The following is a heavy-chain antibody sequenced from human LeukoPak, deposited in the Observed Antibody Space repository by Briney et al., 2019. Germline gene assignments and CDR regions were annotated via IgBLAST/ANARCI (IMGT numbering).Heavy chain of an antibody. CDR1: GFTFSSHA. J-gene: IGHJ4*02. V-gene: IGHV3-23*01. CDR3: AKGVGSYSLYFDY. D-gene: IGHD1-26*01. Sequence: GGSLRLSCAASGFTFSSHAMSGVRPAPGKGLEWVSPISGSGGSTYYADSVKGRFTISRDNSKNMLYLQMNSLRAEDTAVYYCAKGVGSYSLYFDYWGQGTLVTVSS. CDR2: ISGSGGST.